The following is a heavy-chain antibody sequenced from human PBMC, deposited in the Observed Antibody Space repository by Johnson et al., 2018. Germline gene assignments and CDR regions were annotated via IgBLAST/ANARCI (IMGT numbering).Heavy chain of an antibody. Sequence: VQSGGGLVKHGGSLRLSCAASGFTFSSYSMNWVRQAPGKGLEWVSSISSSSSYIYYADAVKGRFTISRDKAKNSLYLQMNSLRAEATAVYYWARSQADQHWGQGTLVTVSS. CDR1: GFTFSSYS. CDR2: ISSSSSYI. J-gene: IGHJ1*01. V-gene: IGHV3-21*01. CDR3: ARSQADQH.